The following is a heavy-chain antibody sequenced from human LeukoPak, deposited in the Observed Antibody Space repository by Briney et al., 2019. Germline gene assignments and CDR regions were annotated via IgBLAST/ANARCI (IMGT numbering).Heavy chain of an antibody. D-gene: IGHD2-8*01. CDR2: ISSSSSYI. Sequence: PGGSLRLSCAASGFTFSSYAMSWVRQAPGKGLEWVSSISSSSSYIYYADSVKGRFTISRDNAKNSLYLQMNSLRAEDTAVYYCARGECSEGYCTNAQRYWGQGTLVTVSS. CDR1: GFTFSSYA. J-gene: IGHJ4*02. CDR3: ARGECSEGYCTNAQRY. V-gene: IGHV3-21*01.